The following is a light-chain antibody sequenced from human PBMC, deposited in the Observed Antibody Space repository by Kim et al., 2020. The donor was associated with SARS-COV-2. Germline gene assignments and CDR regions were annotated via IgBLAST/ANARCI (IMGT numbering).Light chain of an antibody. Sequence: SSELTQDPAVSVALGQTVRITCQGDSLRNYYPSWFQQKPRQAPILVISGRNNRPSGFPSRFVGSSSGNTAYLTIIGAQAEDEAYYYCNARDSSNNHVFGGGTQLTVL. J-gene: IGLJ2*01. V-gene: IGLV3-19*01. CDR1: SLRNYY. CDR2: GRN. CDR3: NARDSSNNHV.